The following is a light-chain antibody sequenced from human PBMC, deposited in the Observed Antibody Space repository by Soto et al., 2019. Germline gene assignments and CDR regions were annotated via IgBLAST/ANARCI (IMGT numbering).Light chain of an antibody. CDR2: WAS. J-gene: IGKJ4*01. Sequence: VLTQSPGTLSLSPGEGATLSCRANQSVYSSSLAWYQQKPGQPPKLLIYWASTRESGVPDRFSGSGSGTDFILTISSLQAEDVAVYYCQQYYGTPLTFGGGTKVEIK. CDR1: QSVYSSS. CDR3: QQYYGTPLT. V-gene: IGKV4-1*01.